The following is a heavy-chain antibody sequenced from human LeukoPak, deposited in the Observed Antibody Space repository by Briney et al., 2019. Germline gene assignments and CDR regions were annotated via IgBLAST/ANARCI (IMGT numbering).Heavy chain of an antibody. Sequence: GGSLRLSCAASGFTFSNAWMSWVRQAPGKGLEWVGRIKSKTDGGTTDYAAPVKGRFTISRDDSKNTLYLQMNSLKTEDTAVYYCTTANSGSYGGVYYYYYMDVWGKGTTVTVSS. CDR3: TTANSGSYGGVYYYYYMDV. CDR1: GFTFSNAW. J-gene: IGHJ6*03. V-gene: IGHV3-15*01. D-gene: IGHD1-26*01. CDR2: IKSKTDGGTT.